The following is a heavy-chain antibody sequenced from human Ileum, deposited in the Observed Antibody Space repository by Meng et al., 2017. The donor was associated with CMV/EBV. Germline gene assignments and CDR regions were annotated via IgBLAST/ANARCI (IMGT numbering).Heavy chain of an antibody. D-gene: IGHD5-18*01. V-gene: IGHV4-4*07. CDR1: GDSNSGFY. J-gene: IGHJ4*02. CDR2: IYISGIS. Sequence: LLRQSGPGLVKPAETLSLTCPVSGDSNSGFYWSWIRQPAGKGLEWIGRIYISGISNYTPSLKSRVTISEDTSKNQFSLKLSSVTAADTAVYYCAREKVQFWSFEYWGQGSLVTVSS. CDR3: AREKVQFWSFEY.